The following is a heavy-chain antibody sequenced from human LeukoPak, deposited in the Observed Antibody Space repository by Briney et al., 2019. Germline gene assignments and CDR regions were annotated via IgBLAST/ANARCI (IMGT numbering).Heavy chain of an antibody. D-gene: IGHD6-19*01. CDR2: IWYDGSNK. CDR3: ARDREQRLVRSYAFDI. V-gene: IGHV3-33*01. CDR1: GFTFSSYG. Sequence: GGSLRLSCAASGFTFSSYGMHWVRQAPGKGLEWVAVIWYDGSNKYYADSVTGRFTISRDNSKNTLYLQMNSLRAEDTAVYYCARDREQRLVRSYAFDIWGQGTMVTVSS. J-gene: IGHJ3*02.